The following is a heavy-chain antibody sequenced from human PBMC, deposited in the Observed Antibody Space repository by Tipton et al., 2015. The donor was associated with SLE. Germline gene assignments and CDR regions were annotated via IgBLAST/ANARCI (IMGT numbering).Heavy chain of an antibody. CDR3: ARGRFTLLQNAFDV. D-gene: IGHD3-3*01. CDR1: GDSISSGGYF. Sequence: TLSLTCTVSGDSISSGGYFWSWIRQHPGKGLEWIGYIYYSGSTYYNPSLKSRVTISVDTSKSQFSLNLSSVTAADTAVYSCARGRFTLLQNAFDVWGQGTTVTVSS. CDR2: IYYSGST. J-gene: IGHJ3*01. V-gene: IGHV4-31*03.